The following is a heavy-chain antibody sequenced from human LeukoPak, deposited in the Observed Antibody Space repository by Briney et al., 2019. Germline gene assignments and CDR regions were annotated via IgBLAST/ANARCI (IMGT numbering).Heavy chain of an antibody. V-gene: IGHV3-7*01. Sequence: GGSLRLSCAASGFTFSSYWMSWVRQAPGKGLELVANIKQDGSEKYYVDSVKGRFTISRDNAKNSLYLQMNSLRAEDTAVYYCARIFSGWSYYYYYYMDVWGKGTTVTVSS. CDR2: IKQDGSEK. CDR3: ARIFSGWSYYYYYYMDV. CDR1: GFTFSSYW. J-gene: IGHJ6*03. D-gene: IGHD6-19*01.